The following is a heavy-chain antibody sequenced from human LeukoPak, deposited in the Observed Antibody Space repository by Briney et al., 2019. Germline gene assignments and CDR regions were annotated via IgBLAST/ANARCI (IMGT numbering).Heavy chain of an antibody. CDR2: ISYDGSNK. D-gene: IGHD5-12*01. CDR3: ARESGYHTIDY. CDR1: GFTFSRYA. Sequence: GGSLRLSCAASGFTFSRYAMHWVRQAPGKGLEWVAVISYDGSNKYYADSVKGRFTVSRDSSKNTLYLQMNSLRAEDTAVYYCARESGYHTIDYWGQGTLVTVSS. J-gene: IGHJ4*02. V-gene: IGHV3-30*04.